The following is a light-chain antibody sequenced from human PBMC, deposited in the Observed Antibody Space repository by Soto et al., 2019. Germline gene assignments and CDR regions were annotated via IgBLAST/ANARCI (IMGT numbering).Light chain of an antibody. CDR1: QGITTF. J-gene: IGKJ4*01. V-gene: IGKV1-5*01. Sequence: DIQITQSPSTLSASIGDRVTITCRASQGITTFLAWYQQKPGKAPQILIYDASKLEPGVPSRLSGGGSGTEFTLTISSLQPDDFATYYCQQYSTYPLTVGGGTKVDIK. CDR3: QQYSTYPLT. CDR2: DAS.